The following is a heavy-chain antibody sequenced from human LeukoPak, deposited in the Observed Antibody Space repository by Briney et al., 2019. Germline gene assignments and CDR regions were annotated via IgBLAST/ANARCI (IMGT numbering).Heavy chain of an antibody. D-gene: IGHD5-12*01. CDR3: ASRGYSGDDKYFQH. V-gene: IGHV1-69*01. CDR2: IIPIFGTA. Sequence: SVKVSCKASGGTFSSYAISWVRQAPGQGLEWMGGIIPIFGTANYAQKFQGRVTITADESTSTAYMELSSLRSEDTAVYYCASRGYSGDDKYFQHWGQGTLVTVSS. J-gene: IGHJ1*01. CDR1: GGTFSSYA.